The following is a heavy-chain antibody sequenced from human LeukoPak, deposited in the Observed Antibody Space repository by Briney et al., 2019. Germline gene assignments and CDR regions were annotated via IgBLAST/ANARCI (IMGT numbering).Heavy chain of an antibody. J-gene: IGHJ4*02. CDR2: IYYSGST. CDR1: GGSISSSSYY. CDR3: ARGGYSFGYNY. V-gene: IGHV4-39*07. D-gene: IGHD5-18*01. Sequence: SETLSLTCTVSGGSISSSSYYWGWIRQPPGKGLEWIGSIYYSGSTYYNPSLKSRVTISIDTSKNQFSLKLSSVTAADTAVYYCARGGYSFGYNYWGQGTLVTVSS.